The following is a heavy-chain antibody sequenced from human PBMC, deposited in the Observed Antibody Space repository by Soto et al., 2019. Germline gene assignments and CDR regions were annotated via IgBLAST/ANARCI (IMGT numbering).Heavy chain of an antibody. J-gene: IGHJ5*02. V-gene: IGHV4-4*02. D-gene: IGHD6-19*01. CDR1: SGSISSSNW. CDR3: ARAPMSSGSNWFDP. CDR2: IYHSGST. Sequence: PSETLSLTCAVSSGSISSSNWWSWVRQPPGKGLEWIGEIYHSGSTNYNPSLKSRVTISVDKSKNQFSLKLSSVTAADTAVYYCARAPMSSGSNWFDPWGQGTLVTVSS.